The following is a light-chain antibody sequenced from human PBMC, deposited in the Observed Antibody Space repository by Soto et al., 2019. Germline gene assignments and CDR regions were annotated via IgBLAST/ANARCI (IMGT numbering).Light chain of an antibody. Sequence: EVVLTQSPATLSLSPGERATLSCRASQSVSVYLAWFQQKPGQAPRLLIYDASTRATDIPARFSGSGSGTEFTLTISSLQSEDFALYFCQQYNNWPFSFGQGTRLEIK. V-gene: IGKV3-15*01. J-gene: IGKJ5*01. CDR3: QQYNNWPFS. CDR2: DAS. CDR1: QSVSVY.